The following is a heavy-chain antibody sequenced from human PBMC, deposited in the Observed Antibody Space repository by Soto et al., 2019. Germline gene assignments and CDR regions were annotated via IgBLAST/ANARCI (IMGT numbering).Heavy chain of an antibody. J-gene: IGHJ3*02. Sequence: SETLSITCTVSSGCISSGGYHWSWIRQHPGKGLELIGYIHFTGSTYYNPSLKSRLTISVDTSKNQFSLWLSSVTAADTAVYYCARVWAIAARAFDIWGRGTMVTVSS. CDR1: SGCISSGGYH. CDR3: ARVWAIAARAFDI. V-gene: IGHV4-31*03. CDR2: IHFTGST. D-gene: IGHD6-6*01.